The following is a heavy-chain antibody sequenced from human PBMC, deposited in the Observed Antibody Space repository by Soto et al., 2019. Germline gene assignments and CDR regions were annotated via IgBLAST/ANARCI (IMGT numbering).Heavy chain of an antibody. CDR1: GYTLTELS. D-gene: IGHD5-18*01. CDR3: VTVRTRGYSYDWFDP. CDR2: FDPEDGET. V-gene: IGHV1-24*01. J-gene: IGHJ5*02. Sequence: ASVKVSCKVSGYTLTELSMHWVRQAPGKGLEWMGGFDPEDGETIYAQKFQGRVTMTEDTSTDTAYMELSSLRSEDTAVYYCVTVRTRGYSYDWFDPWGQGTLVTVSS.